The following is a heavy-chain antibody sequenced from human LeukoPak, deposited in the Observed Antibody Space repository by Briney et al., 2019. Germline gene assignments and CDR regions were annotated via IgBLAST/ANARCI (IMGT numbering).Heavy chain of an antibody. CDR2: IYYSGST. CDR1: GGSISSGSYY. CDR3: ARHSSDIAARPNDY. J-gene: IGHJ4*02. Sequence: PSQTLSLTCTVSGGSISSGSYYWSWIRQPPGKGLEWIAYIYYSGSTNYNPSLKSRVTISVDTSKNQFSLDLSSVTAADTAMYYCARHSSDIAARPNDYWGQGTLVTVSS. V-gene: IGHV4-61*01. D-gene: IGHD6-6*01.